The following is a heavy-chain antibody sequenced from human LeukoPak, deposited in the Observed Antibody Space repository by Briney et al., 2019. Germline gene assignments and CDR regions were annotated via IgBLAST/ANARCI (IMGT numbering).Heavy chain of an antibody. J-gene: IGHJ3*02. CDR2: IYYSGNT. Sequence: SQTLSLTCTVSGGSLSSGDYYWGWIRQPPGKGLEWIGNIYYSGNTYYKSSLKSRVTISVDTSKNQFSLKLSSVIAADTAVYYCGRAEGLDAFDIWGQGTMVTVSS. V-gene: IGHV4-30-4*01. D-gene: IGHD3/OR15-3a*01. CDR1: GGSLSSGDYY. CDR3: GRAEGLDAFDI.